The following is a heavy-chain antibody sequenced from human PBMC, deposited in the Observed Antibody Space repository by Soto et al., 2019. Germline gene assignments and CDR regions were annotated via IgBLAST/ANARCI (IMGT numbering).Heavy chain of an antibody. D-gene: IGHD6-25*01. CDR1: GFTFDDYT. V-gene: IGHV3-43*01. CDR2: INWDGTST. J-gene: IGHJ4*02. CDR3: VRAARTLDTLEC. Sequence: EVQLVESGGVVKQPGGSLRLSCAASGFTFDDYTMHWVRQAPGKGPEWVSFINWDGTSTVYADSVRGRFTISRDNSKNSLFLQMNDLRPEDTALYYCVRAARTLDTLECWGQGTPVTVSS.